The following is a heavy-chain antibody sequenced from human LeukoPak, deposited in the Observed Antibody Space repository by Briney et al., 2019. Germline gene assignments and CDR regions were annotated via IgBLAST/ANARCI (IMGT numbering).Heavy chain of an antibody. CDR1: GGSISSSSYY. J-gene: IGHJ4*02. CDR2: IYYSGST. V-gene: IGHV4-39*01. Sequence: SSETLSLTCNVSGGSISSSSYYWGWIRQPPGKGLEWIGSIYYSGSTYYNPSLKSRVTISVDTSKNQFSLKLSSVTAADTAVYYCASDSSGYYFDNWAQGTLVIVSS. CDR3: ASDSSGYYFDN. D-gene: IGHD3-22*01.